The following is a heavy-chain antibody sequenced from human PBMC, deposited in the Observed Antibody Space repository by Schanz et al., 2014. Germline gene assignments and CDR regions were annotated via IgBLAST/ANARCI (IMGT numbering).Heavy chain of an antibody. CDR3: VRDTDYHFDY. CDR2: TSHDGSFT. D-gene: IGHD4-17*01. Sequence: EVQLVESGGVVAQPGGSLRLSCAASGFSFDDYTMHWVRQAPGKGLEWVSRTSHDGSFTTFADSVKGRFTISRDNAKNALYLQMNSLRAEDTAVYYCVRDTDYHFDYWGQGTLVTVSS. CDR1: GFSFDDYT. J-gene: IGHJ4*02. V-gene: IGHV3-43*01.